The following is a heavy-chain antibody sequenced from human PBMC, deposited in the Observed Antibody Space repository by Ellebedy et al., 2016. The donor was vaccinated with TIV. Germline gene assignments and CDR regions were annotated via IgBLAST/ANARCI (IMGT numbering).Heavy chain of an antibody. J-gene: IGHJ6*02. D-gene: IGHD3-16*01. CDR1: GGSISSSSHY. Sequence: MPSETLSLTCTVSGGSISSSSHYWGWIRQPPGKGLEWIGSIYHSGITYYNPSLKSRVIIPVDTSKNQFSLKLNSVTAADTAIYYCARHYENSYYAMDVWGQGTTVTVSS. CDR2: IYHSGIT. CDR3: ARHYENSYYAMDV. V-gene: IGHV4-39*01.